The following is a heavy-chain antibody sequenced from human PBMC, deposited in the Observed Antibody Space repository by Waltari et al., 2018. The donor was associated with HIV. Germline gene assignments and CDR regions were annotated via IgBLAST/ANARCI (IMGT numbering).Heavy chain of an antibody. D-gene: IGHD3-22*01. J-gene: IGHJ4*02. V-gene: IGHV3-23*01. Sequence: EVQLMESGGGLVQPGGSRRLSCAASGFAFVSYAITWVRQSPEGGLEWVAAIDGSGTKSFYADSVKGRFTLSRDNSKNTVFLQMNSLRAADTAIYYCAKAFYEDTAYYYDFWGRGTRVTVSS. CDR1: GFAFVSYA. CDR2: IDGSGTKS. CDR3: AKAFYEDTAYYYDF.